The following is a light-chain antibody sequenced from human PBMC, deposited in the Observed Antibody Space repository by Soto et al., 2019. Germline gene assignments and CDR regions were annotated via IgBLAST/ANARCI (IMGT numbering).Light chain of an antibody. Sequence: QSVLTQPPSVSGAPGQRVTISCTVSSSNIGAGYDVHWYQQLPGTAPKLLIYGNSNRPSGVPDRFSGSKSGTSASLAITGLQAEDEADYYCQSYDSSLSGRYVFGTGTKLTVL. CDR1: SSNIGAGYD. CDR2: GNS. CDR3: QSYDSSLSGRYV. J-gene: IGLJ1*01. V-gene: IGLV1-40*01.